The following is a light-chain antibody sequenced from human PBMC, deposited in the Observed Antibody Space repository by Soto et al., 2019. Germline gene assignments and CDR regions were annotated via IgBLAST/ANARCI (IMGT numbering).Light chain of an antibody. Sequence: AIQMTQSPSSLSASVGDRVTITCRASQGIRNDLGWYQQKPGKAPKLLIYAASSLQSGVPSMFSGSGSGTDFTLTISSLQPEDFATYYCLQDYNYLWTFGQGTKVEIK. V-gene: IGKV1-6*01. CDR2: AAS. CDR1: QGIRND. J-gene: IGKJ1*01. CDR3: LQDYNYLWT.